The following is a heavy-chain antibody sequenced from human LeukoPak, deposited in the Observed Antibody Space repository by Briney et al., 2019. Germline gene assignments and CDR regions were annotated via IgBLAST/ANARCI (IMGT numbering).Heavy chain of an antibody. D-gene: IGHD2-2*01. CDR1: GYTLTELS. CDR2: FDPEDGET. CDR3: ATSTYCSSTSCYVLSSGDYMDV. J-gene: IGHJ6*03. Sequence: VASVRVSCKVSGYTLTELSMHWVRQAPGKGLEWMGGFDPEDGETIYAQKFQGRVTMTEDTSTDTAYMELSSLRSEDTAVYYCATSTYCSSTSCYVLSSGDYMDVWGKGTTVTVSS. V-gene: IGHV1-24*01.